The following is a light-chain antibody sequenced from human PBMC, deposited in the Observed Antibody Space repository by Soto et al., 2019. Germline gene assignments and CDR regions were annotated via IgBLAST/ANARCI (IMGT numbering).Light chain of an antibody. Sequence: DIQLTQSPSFLSASVGDGVTITCRASQGISSYLAWYQQKPGTAPNLLIYAASTLQSGVPSRFSGSGSGTEFTLTISSLQPEDFATYYCQQLHSYPITFGQGTRLEI. CDR1: QGISSY. V-gene: IGKV1-9*01. J-gene: IGKJ5*01. CDR3: QQLHSYPIT. CDR2: AAS.